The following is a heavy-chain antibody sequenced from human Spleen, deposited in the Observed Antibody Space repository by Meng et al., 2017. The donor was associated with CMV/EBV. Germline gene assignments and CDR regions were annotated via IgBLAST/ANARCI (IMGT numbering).Heavy chain of an antibody. CDR1: GGSISSGDYY. CDR2: IYYSGNT. Sequence: VQLQESGPGLVKPSPTLSLTCTVSGGSISSGDYYWSWIRQPPGKGLEWIGYIYYSGNTYYNPSLKSRITISVDTSKNQFSVKLNSVTAADTAVYYCASDNDYGDLDYWGQGTLVTVSS. D-gene: IGHD4-17*01. V-gene: IGHV4-30-4*08. J-gene: IGHJ4*02. CDR3: ASDNDYGDLDY.